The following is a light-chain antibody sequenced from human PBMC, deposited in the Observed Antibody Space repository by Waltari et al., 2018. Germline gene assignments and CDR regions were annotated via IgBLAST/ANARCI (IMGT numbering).Light chain of an antibody. CDR3: SSYRSDNTLA. CDR1: SDALGGYDK. V-gene: IGLV2-14*03. Sequence: QSALTQPASVTGSPGQSTIISSIGTSDALGGYDKVSWYQQHPGKAPRLIIFDVRRRHTGVSNRFSASKSGNTASLTISGLQAEDEADYFCSSYRSDNTLAFGTGTKVTVL. J-gene: IGLJ1*01. CDR2: DVR.